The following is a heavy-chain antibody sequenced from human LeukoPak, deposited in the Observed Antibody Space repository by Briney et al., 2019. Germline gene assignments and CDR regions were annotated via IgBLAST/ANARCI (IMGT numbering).Heavy chain of an antibody. CDR1: GFTFSSYA. J-gene: IGHJ4*01. Sequence: GGSLRLSCAASGFTFSSYAMNWVRQTPGKGLDWVSVICADDGATYYADSLKGRFTISRDNSKNTLYLQMDSLRAEDTGLYYCARGRGASCYTSIGYWGHGTLVTVSS. D-gene: IGHD2-2*02. V-gene: IGHV3-23*01. CDR3: ARGRGASCYTSIGY. CDR2: ICADDGAT.